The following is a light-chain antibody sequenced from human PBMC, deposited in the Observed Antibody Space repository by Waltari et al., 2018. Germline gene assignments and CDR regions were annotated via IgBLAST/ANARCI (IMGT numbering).Light chain of an antibody. J-gene: IGKJ2*01. V-gene: IGKV3-15*01. CDR1: QSVSSN. CDR3: QQYNNWPRT. Sequence: EIVMTQSPATLSVSPGERATLSCRASQSVSSNLAWYQQKPGQVPRLLIYGASTRATGIPARFGGSGSGTEFTLTISSLQSEDFAVYYCQQYNNWPRTFGQGTKLEIK. CDR2: GAS.